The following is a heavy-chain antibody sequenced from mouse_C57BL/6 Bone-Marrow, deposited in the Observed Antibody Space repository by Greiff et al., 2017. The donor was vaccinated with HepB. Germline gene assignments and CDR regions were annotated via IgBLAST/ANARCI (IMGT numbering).Heavy chain of an antibody. D-gene: IGHD1-1*01. CDR3: ARDYGSSSYYYAMDY. J-gene: IGHJ4*01. V-gene: IGHV1-37*01. CDR2: ITPYHGDT. CDR1: GYSFPGYF. Sequence: VQLQQSGPELVKPGASVKISCKASGYSFPGYFMNWVKQSHGKSLEWIGRITPYHGDTFYNQKFKVMATLTVDNSYRTAHMELLSLKSEDCAVYYCARDYGSSSYYYAMDYWGQGTSVTVSS.